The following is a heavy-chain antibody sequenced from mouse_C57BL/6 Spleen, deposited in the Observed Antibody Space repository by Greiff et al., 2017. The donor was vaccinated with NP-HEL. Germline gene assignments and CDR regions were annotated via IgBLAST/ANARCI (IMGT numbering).Heavy chain of an antibody. CDR1: GYSFTGYY. J-gene: IGHJ2*01. CDR2: INPSTGGT. V-gene: IGHV1-42*01. CDR3: ARGNYDY. Sequence: EVQLQQSGPELVKPGASVKISCKASGYSFTGYYMNWVKQSPEKSLEWIGEINPSTGGTTYNQKFKAKATLTVDKSSSTAYMQRKSLTSEDSAVCYCARGNYDYWGQGTTLTVSS. D-gene: IGHD2-1*01.